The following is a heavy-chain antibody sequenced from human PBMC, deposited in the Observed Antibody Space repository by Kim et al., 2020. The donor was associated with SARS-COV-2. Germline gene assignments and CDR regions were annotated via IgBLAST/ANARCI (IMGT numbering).Heavy chain of an antibody. D-gene: IGHD4-4*01. CDR3: AKGGRDYSGNWFDP. J-gene: IGHJ5*02. V-gene: IGHV3-23*01. Sequence: ADSVKGRFPISRDNPKNSLYVQMNSLRAEDTAVYYCAKGGRDYSGNWFDPWGQGTLVTVSS.